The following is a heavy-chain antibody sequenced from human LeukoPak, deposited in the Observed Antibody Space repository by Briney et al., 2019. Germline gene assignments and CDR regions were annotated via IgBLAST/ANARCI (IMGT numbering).Heavy chain of an antibody. CDR3: ARLDLEGPFDP. Sequence: GESLKISCKGSGFTFTSYWIGWVRQMPGKGLEWMGIIYPGDSDTRYSPSFQGQVTISADTSINTACLQWSSLKASDTAMYYCARLDLEGPFDPWGQGTLVTVSS. CDR2: IYPGDSDT. J-gene: IGHJ5*02. CDR1: GFTFTSYW. V-gene: IGHV5-51*01.